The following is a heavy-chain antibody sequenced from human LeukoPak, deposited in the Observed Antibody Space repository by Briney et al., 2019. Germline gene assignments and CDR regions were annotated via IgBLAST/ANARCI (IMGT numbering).Heavy chain of an antibody. V-gene: IGHV6-1*01. CDR2: TYYRSKWYN. Sequence: SQTLSLTCAISGDSVSSNSAAWNWIRQSPSRGLGWLGRTYYRSKWYNDYAVSVKSRITINPDTSKNQFSLQLNSVTPEDTAVYYCARERYSSSWYRDSFDYWGQGTLVTVSS. CDR1: GDSVSSNSAA. J-gene: IGHJ4*02. D-gene: IGHD6-13*01. CDR3: ARERYSSSWYRDSFDY.